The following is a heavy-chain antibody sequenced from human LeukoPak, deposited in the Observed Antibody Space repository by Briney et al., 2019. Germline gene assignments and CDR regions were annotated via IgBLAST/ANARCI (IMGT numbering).Heavy chain of an antibody. D-gene: IGHD3-16*01. CDR3: ARHGGDLYYYYGMDV. J-gene: IGHJ6*02. Sequence: GGALEISCKGSGYSFTSYWINGVRQMPGKGLEGGGGIDPSDSYTNYSPSFQGHVTISADKSISTAYLQWSSLKASDTAMYYCARHGGDLYYYYGMDVWGQGTTVTVSS. V-gene: IGHV5-10-1*01. CDR2: IDPSDSYT. CDR1: GYSFTSYW.